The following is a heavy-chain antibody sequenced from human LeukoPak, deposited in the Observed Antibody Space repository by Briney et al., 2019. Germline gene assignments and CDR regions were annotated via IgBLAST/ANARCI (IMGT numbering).Heavy chain of an antibody. V-gene: IGHV3-30*02. Sequence: GGSLRLSCAASGFTFSSYGMHWVRQAPGKGLEWVAVIWYSGSNKYYADSVKGRFTISRDNSNNTMYLQMNSLRAEDTAVYYCAKDRVVRDTDPWGQGTLVTVSS. D-gene: IGHD3-10*01. CDR1: GFTFSSYG. CDR2: IWYSGSNK. J-gene: IGHJ5*02. CDR3: AKDRVVRDTDP.